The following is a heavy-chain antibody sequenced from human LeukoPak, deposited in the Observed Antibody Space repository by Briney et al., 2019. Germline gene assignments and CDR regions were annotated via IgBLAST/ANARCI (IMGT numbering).Heavy chain of an antibody. CDR2: FYNSGRS. Sequence: PSETLSLTCTVSDDSISDYYRGWIRQPPGKGLEWIGYFYNSGRSTYNPSLKSRVTISADTSKDHFSLKLNSVTTADTAVYYCTRGAGWLIDYWGQGILVTVSS. CDR1: DDSISDYY. V-gene: IGHV4-59*01. CDR3: TRGAGWLIDY. D-gene: IGHD3-16*01. J-gene: IGHJ4*02.